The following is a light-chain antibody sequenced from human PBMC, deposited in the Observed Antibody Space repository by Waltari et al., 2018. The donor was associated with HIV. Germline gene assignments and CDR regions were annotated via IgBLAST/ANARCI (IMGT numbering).Light chain of an antibody. CDR3: QQYGSPTYT. J-gene: IGKJ2*01. V-gene: IGKV3-20*01. CDR2: GVS. Sequence: EIVLTQSPGTLSLSPGDRATLSCRASQSLTNTFLAWYQQKPVQAPRLVMSGVSQRATGIPDRFSGRGSGTDFTLTISRLEPEEFAVYYCQQYGSPTYTFGQGTKVEIK. CDR1: QSLTNTF.